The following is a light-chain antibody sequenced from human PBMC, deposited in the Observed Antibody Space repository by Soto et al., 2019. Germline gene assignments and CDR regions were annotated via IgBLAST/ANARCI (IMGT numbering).Light chain of an antibody. Sequence: EIVLTQSPATLSLSPGERATLSCRASQSVSSYLAWYQQKPGQAPRLLIYDASNRATGIPARFSGSGSGTDFTLTLSRLEPEDFAVYYCQQRSNWPGFGQGTRLEIK. J-gene: IGKJ5*01. CDR2: DAS. CDR1: QSVSSY. V-gene: IGKV3-11*01. CDR3: QQRSNWPG.